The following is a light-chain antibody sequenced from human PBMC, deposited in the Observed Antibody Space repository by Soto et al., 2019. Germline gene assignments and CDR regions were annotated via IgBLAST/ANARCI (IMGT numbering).Light chain of an antibody. Sequence: QSALTQPPSASGSPGQSVTISCTGTSSDVGSYNYVCWYQQHPGKAPKLIISEVTKRPSGVPDRFSGSKSGNTASLTVTGLQAEDEADYDCSSYAGSNNPWVFGGGTKVTVL. V-gene: IGLV2-8*01. CDR1: SSDVGSYNY. CDR2: EVT. J-gene: IGLJ3*02. CDR3: SSYAGSNNPWV.